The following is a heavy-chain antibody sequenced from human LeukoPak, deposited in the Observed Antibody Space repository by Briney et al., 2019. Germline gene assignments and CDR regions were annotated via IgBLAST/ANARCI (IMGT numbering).Heavy chain of an antibody. J-gene: IGHJ4*02. CDR2: IYWDDDK. CDR3: AHYGSGLYYFDY. Sequence: SGPTLVKPTQTLTLTCTFSGFSLSTSGVGVGWIRQPPGKALEWLALIYWDDDKRYSPSLKSRLTITKDPSKNQVVLTMTNMDPVDTATYYCAHYGSGLYYFDYWGQGTLVTVSS. V-gene: IGHV2-5*02. D-gene: IGHD3-10*01. CDR1: GFSLSTSGVG.